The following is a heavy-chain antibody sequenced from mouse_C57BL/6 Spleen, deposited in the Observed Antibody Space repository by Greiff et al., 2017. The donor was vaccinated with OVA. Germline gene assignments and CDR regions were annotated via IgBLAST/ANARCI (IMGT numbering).Heavy chain of an antibody. CDR3: ARDYYYGSHWYFDV. J-gene: IGHJ1*03. Sequence: VQLQQSGPELVKPGASVKISCKASGYAFSSSWMNWVKQRPGKGLEWIGRIYPGDGDTNYNGKFKGKATLTADKSSSTAYMQLSSLTSEDSAVYFCARDYYYGSHWYFDVWGTGTTVTVSS. D-gene: IGHD1-1*01. V-gene: IGHV1-82*01. CDR1: GYAFSSSW. CDR2: IYPGDGDT.